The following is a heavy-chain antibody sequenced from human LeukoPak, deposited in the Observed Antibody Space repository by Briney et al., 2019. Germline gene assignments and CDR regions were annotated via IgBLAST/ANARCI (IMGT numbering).Heavy chain of an antibody. D-gene: IGHD3-3*01. CDR3: ARQNDFRLDY. Sequence: GESLQISCKGSGYTFSSYWICWVRQMPGKGLEWMGIIHPGDSDTRYSPSLQGQVTISVDTSIGTAYLQWSSLKASDTAIYYCARQNDFRLDYWGQGTLVTVSS. CDR2: IHPGDSDT. J-gene: IGHJ4*02. CDR1: GYTFSSYW. V-gene: IGHV5-51*01.